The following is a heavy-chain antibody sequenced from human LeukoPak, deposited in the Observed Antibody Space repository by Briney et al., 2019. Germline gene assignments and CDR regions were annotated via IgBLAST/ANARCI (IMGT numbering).Heavy chain of an antibody. Sequence: GGSLRLSCAASGFTFSDYYMSWIRQAPGKGLEWVSYISSSGSTIYYADPVKGRFTISRDNAKNSLYLQMNSLRAEDTAVYYCARGARGITMVRGVPYYFDYWGQGTLVTVSS. CDR2: ISSSGSTI. J-gene: IGHJ4*02. CDR1: GFTFSDYY. D-gene: IGHD3-10*01. CDR3: ARGARGITMVRGVPYYFDY. V-gene: IGHV3-11*01.